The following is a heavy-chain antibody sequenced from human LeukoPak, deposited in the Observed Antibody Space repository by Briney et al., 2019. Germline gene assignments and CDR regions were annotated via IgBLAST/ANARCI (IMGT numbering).Heavy chain of an antibody. V-gene: IGHV6-1*01. Sequence: SQTISLTCGLSGDSVSSNNGAWNWIRQSPSRGLGWLGRTYYRSKWYNDYAGSMKGRITNSPDTSKNQFSLQLTSVTPEDTAVYYWARDVSTSGWYTFDYWGQGTLVTVSS. CDR2: TYYRSKWYN. CDR1: GDSVSSNNGA. CDR3: ARDVSTSGWYTFDY. J-gene: IGHJ4*02. D-gene: IGHD6-19*01.